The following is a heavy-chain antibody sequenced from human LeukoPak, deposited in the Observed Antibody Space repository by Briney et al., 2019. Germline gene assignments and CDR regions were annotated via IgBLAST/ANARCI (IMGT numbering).Heavy chain of an antibody. CDR3: AREGSGWYVSH. J-gene: IGHJ1*01. CDR1: SFTFSSYG. Sequence: GGSLCFYSAAYSFTFSSYGMHWVRQAPGNGLEWVVDPWNDGSNKYHAVSVKGRFTISRDNSTTTLYLQMNRLRAEDTAVYYWAREGSGWYVSHWGQGTLVTVSS. CDR2: PWNDGSNK. D-gene: IGHD6-19*01. V-gene: IGHV3-33*01.